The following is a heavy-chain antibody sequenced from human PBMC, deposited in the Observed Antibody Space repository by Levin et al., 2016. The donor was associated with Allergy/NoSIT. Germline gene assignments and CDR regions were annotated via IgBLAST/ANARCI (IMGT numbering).Heavy chain of an antibody. CDR2: ISSNGGST. V-gene: IGHV3-64*01. D-gene: IGHD2/OR15-2a*01. Sequence: WIRQPPGKGLEYVSAISSNGGSTYYANSVKGRFTISRDNSKNTLYLQMGSLRAEDMAVYYCARGRATFSSMVDHWGQGTLVTVSS. J-gene: IGHJ4*02. CDR3: ARGRATFSSMVDH.